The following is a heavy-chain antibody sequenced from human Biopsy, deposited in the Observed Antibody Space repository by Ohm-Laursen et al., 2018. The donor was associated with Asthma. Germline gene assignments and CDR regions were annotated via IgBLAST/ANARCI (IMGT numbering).Heavy chain of an antibody. D-gene: IGHD3-22*01. CDR3: VRHQYSSSWSTFDY. J-gene: IGHJ4*02. CDR2: IYYTGRT. V-gene: IGHV4-59*08. Sequence: QPPGKGLEWLGNIYYTGRTNYNPSLKSRLFISADTSKNHFSLKLTSVTAADTAVYFCVRHQYSSSWSTFDYWGQGALVTVSS.